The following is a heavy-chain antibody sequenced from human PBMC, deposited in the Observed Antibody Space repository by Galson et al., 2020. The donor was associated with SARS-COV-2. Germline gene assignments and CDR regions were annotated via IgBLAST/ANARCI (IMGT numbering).Heavy chain of an antibody. CDR3: ARRNTNSWRFDY. CDR2: INPNSGGT. J-gene: IGHJ4*02. V-gene: IGHV1-2*02. Sequence: SSVKVSCLASGYTFTDYNLHWVRQVPGQGLEGMGWINPNSGGTNSAQKLQGRDTMTSDTSITTAYMELSRLRSDDMGVYYCARRNTNSWRFDYWGQGTLVTVSS. CDR1: GYTFTDYN. D-gene: IGHD6-13*01.